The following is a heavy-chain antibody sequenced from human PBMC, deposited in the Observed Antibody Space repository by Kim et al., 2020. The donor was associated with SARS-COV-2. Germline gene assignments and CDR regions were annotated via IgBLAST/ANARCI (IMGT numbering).Heavy chain of an antibody. Sequence: GGSLRLSCAASGFTFSSYAMSWVRQAPGKGLEWVSAISGSGGSTYYADSVKGRFTISRDNSKNTLYLQMNSLRAEDTAVYYCAKESRYDFWSGRYYFDYWGQGTLVTVSS. V-gene: IGHV3-23*01. D-gene: IGHD3-3*01. CDR1: GFTFSSYA. CDR2: ISGSGGST. J-gene: IGHJ4*02. CDR3: AKESRYDFWSGRYYFDY.